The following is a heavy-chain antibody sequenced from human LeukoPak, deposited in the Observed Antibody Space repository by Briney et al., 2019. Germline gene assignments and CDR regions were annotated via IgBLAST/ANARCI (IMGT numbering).Heavy chain of an antibody. V-gene: IGHV4-59*12. CDR1: GGSFSGYY. CDR2: IYYSGST. J-gene: IGHJ6*02. Sequence: SETLSLTCAVYGGSFSGYYWSWIRQPPGKGLEWIGYIYYSGSTNYNPSLKSRVTISVDTSKNQFSLKLSSVTAADTAVYYCARDRGVTSYFYYGLDVWGQGTTVTVSS. CDR3: ARDRGVTSYFYYGLDV. D-gene: IGHD4-17*01.